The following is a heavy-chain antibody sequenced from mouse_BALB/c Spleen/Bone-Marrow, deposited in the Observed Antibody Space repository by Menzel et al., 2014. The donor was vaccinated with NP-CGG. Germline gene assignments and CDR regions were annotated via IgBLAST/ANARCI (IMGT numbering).Heavy chain of an antibody. Sequence: DVKLVESGGDLVKPGGSLKLSCAASGFTFSSYGMSWARQTPDKRLEWVATISSGGSYTYYPDSVKGRFTISRDNAKNPLYLQMSSLKSEDTAMYYCARPTTVVATGGSFDYWGQGTTLTVSS. V-gene: IGHV5-6*02. J-gene: IGHJ2*01. CDR3: ARPTTVVATGGSFDY. CDR1: GFTFSSYG. D-gene: IGHD1-1*01. CDR2: ISSGGSYT.